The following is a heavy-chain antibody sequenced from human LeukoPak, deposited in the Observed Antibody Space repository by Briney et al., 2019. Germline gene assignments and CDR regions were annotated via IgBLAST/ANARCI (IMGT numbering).Heavy chain of an antibody. CDR2: FDPEDGET. V-gene: IGHV1-24*01. Sequence: ASVKVPCKVSGYTLTELSMHWVRQAPGKGLEWMGGFDPEDGETIYAQKFQGRVTMTEDTSTDTAYMELSSLRSEDTAVYYCARGIGKFRRTARRMDVWGQGTTVTVSS. CDR1: GYTLTELS. D-gene: IGHD1-26*01. CDR3: ARGIGKFRRTARRMDV. J-gene: IGHJ6*02.